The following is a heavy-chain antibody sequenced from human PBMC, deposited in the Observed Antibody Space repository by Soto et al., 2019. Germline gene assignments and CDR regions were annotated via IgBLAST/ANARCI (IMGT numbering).Heavy chain of an antibody. CDR1: GFTFSDHY. D-gene: IGHD1-26*01. CDR3: ARVNSLVGGGGYYYGMDV. V-gene: IGHV3-72*01. CDR2: TRNKANSYTT. Sequence: PGGSLRLSCAASGFTFSDHYMDWVRQAPGKGLEWVGRTRNKANSYTTEYAASVKGRFTISRDDSKNSLYLQMNSLKTEDTAVYYCARVNSLVGGGGYYYGMDVWGQGTTVTVSS. J-gene: IGHJ6*02.